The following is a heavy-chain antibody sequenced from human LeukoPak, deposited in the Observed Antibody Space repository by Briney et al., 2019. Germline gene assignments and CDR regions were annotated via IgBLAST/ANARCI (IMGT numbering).Heavy chain of an antibody. J-gene: IGHJ6*02. CDR1: GYTFTSYY. V-gene: IGHV1-18*04. D-gene: IGHD1-1*01. CDR2: ISAYNGNT. CDR3: ARVGDMGGTHYYYGMDV. Sequence: ASVTVSCTASGYTFTSYYMHWVRQAPGQGLEWMGWISAYNGNTNYAQKLQGRVTMTTDTSTSTAYMELRSLRSDDTAVYYCARVGDMGGTHYYYGMDVWGQGTTVTVSS.